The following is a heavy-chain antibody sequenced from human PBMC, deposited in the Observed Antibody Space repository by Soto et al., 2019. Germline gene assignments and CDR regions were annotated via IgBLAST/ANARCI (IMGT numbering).Heavy chain of an antibody. J-gene: IGHJ4*02. Sequence: SVKVSCKASGGTFSSYAISWVRQAPGQGLEWMGGIIPIFGTANYAQKFQGRVTITADESTSTAYMELSSLRSEDTAVYYCARDPIAVAAQLSYWGQGTLVTVSS. CDR2: IIPIFGTA. V-gene: IGHV1-69*13. CDR3: ARDPIAVAAQLSY. CDR1: GGTFSSYA. D-gene: IGHD6-19*01.